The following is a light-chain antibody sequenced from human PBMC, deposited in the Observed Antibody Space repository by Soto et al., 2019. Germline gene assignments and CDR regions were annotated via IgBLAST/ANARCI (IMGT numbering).Light chain of an antibody. J-gene: IGKJ5*01. Sequence: EIVLTQSPATLSLSPGERATLSCRASQSVDSYLAWYQQKPGQAPRLLIFDASNRAAGIPGRFSGSGSGTDFTLTISGLEPEDFAIYYCQQRLNWPLTYGHGTRLEIK. V-gene: IGKV3-11*01. CDR1: QSVDSY. CDR3: QQRLNWPLT. CDR2: DAS.